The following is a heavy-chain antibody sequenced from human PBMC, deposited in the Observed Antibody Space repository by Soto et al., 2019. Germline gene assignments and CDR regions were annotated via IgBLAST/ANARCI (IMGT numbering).Heavy chain of an antibody. Sequence: EVQLVESGGGLVKPGGSLRLSCAASGFTFSSYSMNWVRQAPGKGLEWVSSISSSSSYIYYADSVKGRFTISRDNAKNSLYLQMNSLRAEDTAVYYCARGEHIVVVPAAMSGFDPWGQGTLVTVSS. CDR1: GFTFSSYS. CDR3: ARGEHIVVVPAAMSGFDP. CDR2: ISSSSSYI. D-gene: IGHD2-2*01. V-gene: IGHV3-21*01. J-gene: IGHJ5*02.